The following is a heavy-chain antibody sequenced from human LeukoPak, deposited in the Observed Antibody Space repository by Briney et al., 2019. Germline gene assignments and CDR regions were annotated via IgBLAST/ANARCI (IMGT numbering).Heavy chain of an antibody. J-gene: IGHJ4*02. D-gene: IGHD5-18*01. V-gene: IGHV4-34*01. Sequence: PSETLSLTCAVYGGSFSGYYWSWIRQPPGKGLEWIGEINHSGSTNYNPSLKSRVTISVDTSKNQFSLKLSSVTAADTAAYYCARDTGDSGFGGYRNFDYWGQGTLVTVSS. CDR2: INHSGST. CDR3: ARDTGDSGFGGYRNFDY. CDR1: GGSFSGYY.